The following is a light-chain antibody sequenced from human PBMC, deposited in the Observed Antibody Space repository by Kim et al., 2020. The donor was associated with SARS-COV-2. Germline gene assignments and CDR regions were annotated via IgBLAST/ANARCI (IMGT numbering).Light chain of an antibody. J-gene: IGLJ2*01. CDR2: RNN. V-gene: IGLV1-47*01. CDR1: RYNIGGNY. CDR3: AAWDDTLSGFVV. Sequence: RVTISCSGSRYNIGGNYVSWSQQHPGTAPKLLIYRNNQRPSGVPDRFSGSKSGTSASLAISGLRSEDEADYYCAAWDDTLSGFVVFGGGTQLTVL.